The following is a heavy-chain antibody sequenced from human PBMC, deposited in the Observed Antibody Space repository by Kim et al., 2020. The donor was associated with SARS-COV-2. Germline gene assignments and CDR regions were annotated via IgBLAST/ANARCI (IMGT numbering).Heavy chain of an antibody. CDR3: ARDGSGSYYRHYDY. CDR2: ISSSSSYI. V-gene: IGHV3-21*01. CDR1: GFTFISYS. Sequence: GGSLRLSCAASGFTFISYSMNWVRQAPGKGLEWVSSISSSSSYIYYADSVKGRFTISRDNAKNSLYLQMNSLRADDTAVYYCARDGSGSYYRHYDYWGQGTLVTVSS. J-gene: IGHJ4*02. D-gene: IGHD3-10*01.